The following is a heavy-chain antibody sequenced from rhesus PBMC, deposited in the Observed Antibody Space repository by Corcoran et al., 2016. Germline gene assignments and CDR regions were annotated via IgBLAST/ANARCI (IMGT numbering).Heavy chain of an antibody. J-gene: IGHJ4*01. CDR3: AKDGFDY. V-gene: IGHV3S42*01. CDR1: GFTFSSSW. Sequence: EVQLVDSGGGLAKPGGSLRLSCAASGFTFSSSWTNWVRQTPGKGQEWIAGINYGGEITYYADSVKGRFTISRDNSKNTLSLQMNSLRGEDTAVYYCAKDGFDYWGQGVLVTVSS. CDR2: INYGGEIT.